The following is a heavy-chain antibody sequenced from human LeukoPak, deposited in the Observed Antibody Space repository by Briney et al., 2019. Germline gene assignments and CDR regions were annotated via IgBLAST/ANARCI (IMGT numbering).Heavy chain of an antibody. CDR3: AIAYYQLPPLYYYYYMDV. J-gene: IGHJ6*03. CDR1: GFTFSSYA. D-gene: IGHD2-2*01. CDR2: ISRNGGST. V-gene: IGHV3-64*01. Sequence: PGGSLRLSCAASGFTFSSYAMHWVRQAPGKGLEYVSAISRNGGSTYYANSVKGRFTISRDNSKNTLYLQMGSLRAEDMAVYYCAIAYYQLPPLYYYYYMDVWGKGTTVTVSS.